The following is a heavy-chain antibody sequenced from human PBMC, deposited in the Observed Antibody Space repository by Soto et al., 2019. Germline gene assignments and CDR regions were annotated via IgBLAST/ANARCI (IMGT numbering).Heavy chain of an antibody. CDR3: ARDNTMTEEGGWFDP. CDR2: IYHSGST. CDR1: GGSISSSNW. J-gene: IGHJ5*02. D-gene: IGHD3-22*01. Sequence: QVQLQESGPGLVKPSGTLSLTCAVSGGSISSSNWWSWVRQPPGKGLEGIGEIYHSGSTNYNPSLKSRVTISVDKSKSQFSRKLSSVTAADTAVYYCARDNTMTEEGGWFDPWGQGTLVTVSS. V-gene: IGHV4-4*02.